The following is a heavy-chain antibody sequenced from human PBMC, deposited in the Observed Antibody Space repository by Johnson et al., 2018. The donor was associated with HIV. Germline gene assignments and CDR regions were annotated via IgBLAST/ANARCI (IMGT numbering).Heavy chain of an antibody. Sequence: QVQLVESGGGVVQPGRSLRLSCAASGFTFSSYAMHWVRQAPGKGLEWVAVISYDGSNKYYADSVKGRFTIPRDNSKNTLYLQMNSLRAEDTAVYYCASRVLRYFDWLSSPDAFDIWGQGTVVTVSS. D-gene: IGHD3-9*01. J-gene: IGHJ3*02. CDR3: ASRVLRYFDWLSSPDAFDI. V-gene: IGHV3-30*04. CDR2: ISYDGSNK. CDR1: GFTFSSYA.